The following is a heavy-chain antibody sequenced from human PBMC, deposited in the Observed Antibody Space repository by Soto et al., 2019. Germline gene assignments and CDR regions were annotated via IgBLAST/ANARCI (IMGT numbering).Heavy chain of an antibody. CDR2: ITGSGGST. Sequence: GGSLRLSCAASGFTFSNYAMSWVRQAPGKGLEWVSSITGSGGSTYYADSVKGRFTISRDNSKNTLFLQMNSLRAEDTAVYYCGKGTGYSSYCGQGTLVTVSS. J-gene: IGHJ4*02. CDR1: GFTFSNYA. V-gene: IGHV3-23*01. D-gene: IGHD1-26*01. CDR3: GKGTGYSSY.